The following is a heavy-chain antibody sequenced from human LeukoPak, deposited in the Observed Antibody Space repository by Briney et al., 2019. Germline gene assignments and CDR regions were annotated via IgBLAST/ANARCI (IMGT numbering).Heavy chain of an antibody. Sequence: GGSLRLSCAASGFTFSSYWMHWVRQAPGKGLVWVSRINTDGRTTTYADSVKGRFTISRDNAKNSLYLQMNSLRAEDTAVFYCARGGYSSGYYPYGYWGQGTLVTVSS. CDR3: ARGGYSSGYYPYGY. CDR2: INTDGRTT. CDR1: GFTFSSYW. D-gene: IGHD3-22*01. J-gene: IGHJ4*02. V-gene: IGHV3-74*01.